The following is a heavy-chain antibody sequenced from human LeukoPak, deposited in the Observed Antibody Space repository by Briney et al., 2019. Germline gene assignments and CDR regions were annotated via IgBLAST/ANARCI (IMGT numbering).Heavy chain of an antibody. CDR1: GFTFSSYA. CDR2: ISGSGGST. CDR3: AKGTYYNDSSGSDY. J-gene: IGHJ4*02. D-gene: IGHD3-22*01. Sequence: RAGGSLRLSCAASGFTFSSYAMSWVRQAPGKGLEWVSAISGSGGSTYYADSVKGRFIISRDNSKNTLYLQMNSLRAEDTAVYYCAKGTYYNDSSGSDYWGQGTLVTVSS. V-gene: IGHV3-23*01.